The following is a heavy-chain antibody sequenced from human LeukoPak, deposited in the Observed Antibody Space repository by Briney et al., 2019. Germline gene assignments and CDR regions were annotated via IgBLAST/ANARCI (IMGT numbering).Heavy chain of an antibody. CDR2: ISYDGGNK. CDR3: ARDPGPYGDYMDV. CDR1: GFTFSSYA. Sequence: GRSLRLSCAASGFTFSSYAIHWVRRAPGKGLEWVTIISYDGGNKYYADSVKGRFTISRDNSKNTLYLQMNSLGAEDTAAYYCARDPGPYGDYMDVWGKGTTVTVSS. J-gene: IGHJ6*03. D-gene: IGHD1-1*01. V-gene: IGHV3-30*04.